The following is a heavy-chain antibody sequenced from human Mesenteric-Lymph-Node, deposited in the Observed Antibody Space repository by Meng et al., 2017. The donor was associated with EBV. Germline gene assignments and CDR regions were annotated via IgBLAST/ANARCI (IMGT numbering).Heavy chain of an antibody. CDR3: ARDGLDP. J-gene: IGHJ5*02. Sequence: GQLVESGGGLVQPGGSLRLSCAVSGFSISPYWMHWVRQAPGKGLVWVSRIRSDGSSTDYADSVKGRFTISRDNAKNTVYLQMSSLRVEDSAVYYCARDGLDPWAREPWSPSPQ. CDR1: GFSISPYW. V-gene: IGHV3-74*01. CDR2: IRSDGSST.